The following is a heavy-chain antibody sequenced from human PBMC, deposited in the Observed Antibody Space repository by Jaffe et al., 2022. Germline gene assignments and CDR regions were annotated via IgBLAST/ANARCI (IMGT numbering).Heavy chain of an antibody. J-gene: IGHJ6*03. Sequence: QVQLVQSGAEVKKPGSSVKVSCKASGGTFSSYAISWVRQAPGQGLEWMGGIIPIFGTANYAQKFQGRVTITADESTSTAYMELSSLRSEDTAVYYCARAVAAAGTGPITWYYYMDVWGKGTTVTVSS. CDR3: ARAVAAAGTGPITWYYYMDV. V-gene: IGHV1-69*01. CDR1: GGTFSSYA. D-gene: IGHD6-13*01. CDR2: IIPIFGTA.